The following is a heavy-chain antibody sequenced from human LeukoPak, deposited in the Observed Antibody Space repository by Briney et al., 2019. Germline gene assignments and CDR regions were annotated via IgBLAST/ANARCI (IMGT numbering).Heavy chain of an antibody. Sequence: GRSLRLSCAASGFTFDDYAMHWVRQAPGKGLEWVSGISWNSGSIGYADSVKGRFTISRDNAKNSLYLQMNSLRAEDTALYYCAEDYDSSGYPRGPDYWGQGTLVTVSS. J-gene: IGHJ4*02. D-gene: IGHD3-22*01. V-gene: IGHV3-9*01. CDR1: GFTFDDYA. CDR3: AEDYDSSGYPRGPDY. CDR2: ISWNSGSI.